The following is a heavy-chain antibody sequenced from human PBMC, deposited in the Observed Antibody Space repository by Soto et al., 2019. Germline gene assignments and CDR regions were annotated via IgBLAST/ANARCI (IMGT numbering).Heavy chain of an antibody. CDR3: ARELDGPAVYYYYGMDV. CDR2: INAGNGNT. J-gene: IGHJ6*02. V-gene: IGHV1-3*01. CDR1: GYTFTSYA. Sequence: QVQLVQSGAEVKKPGASVKVSCKASGYTFTSYAMHWVRQAPGQRLEWMGWINAGNGNTKYSQKFQGRVTITRDTSASTAYMELSSLRSEDTAVYYCARELDGPAVYYYYGMDVWGQGTTVTVSS.